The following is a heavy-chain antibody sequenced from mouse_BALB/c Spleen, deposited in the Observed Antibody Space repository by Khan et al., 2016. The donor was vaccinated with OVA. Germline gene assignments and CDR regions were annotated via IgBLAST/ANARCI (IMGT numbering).Heavy chain of an antibody. CDR1: AYSFTSYY. CDR3: ARRTMDY. J-gene: IGHJ4*01. CDR2: IDPFNGGT. V-gene: IGHV1S135*01. Sequence: VQLQQPGPELMKPGASVKISCKASAYSFTSYYMHWVKQSHGKSLEWIGCIDPFNGGTTYNQKFKGKATLTVDKSSSPAYMHLSTLTSEDAAVYYGARRTMDYWGQGTSVTVSS.